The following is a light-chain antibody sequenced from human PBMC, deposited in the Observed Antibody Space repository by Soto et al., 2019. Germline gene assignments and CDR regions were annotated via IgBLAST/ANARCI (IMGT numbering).Light chain of an antibody. CDR2: GAS. Sequence: EIVLTQSPGTLSLSPGERATLSCRASQSVSSSYLAWYQQKPGQAPRLLIYGASSGATGIPDRFSGSGSGTDVTLTISRLEPEDFAVYYCQQYGSSPLTFGGGTKVEIK. J-gene: IGKJ4*01. V-gene: IGKV3-20*01. CDR1: QSVSSSY. CDR3: QQYGSSPLT.